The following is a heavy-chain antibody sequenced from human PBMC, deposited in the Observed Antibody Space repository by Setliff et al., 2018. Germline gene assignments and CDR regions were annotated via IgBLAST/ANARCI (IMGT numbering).Heavy chain of an antibody. J-gene: IGHJ4*02. CDR2: ISWNSGIV. CDR3: AKGYCSSTSCYVDY. D-gene: IGHD2-2*01. CDR1: SSGGYY. Sequence: SSGGYYWSWIRQHPGKGLEWVSGISWNSGIVAYADSVKGRFTISRDNAKNSLYLQMNSLRAEDMALYYCAKGYCSSTSCYVDYWGQGTLVTVSS. V-gene: IGHV3-9*03.